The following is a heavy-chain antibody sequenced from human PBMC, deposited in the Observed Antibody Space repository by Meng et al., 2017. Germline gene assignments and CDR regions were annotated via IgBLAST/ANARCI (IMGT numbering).Heavy chain of an antibody. CDR3: ARVLSSSGWSEIDY. V-gene: IGHV3-21*01. Sequence: VQLVQFGAEVKKPGGSLRLSCAASGFTFSSYGMNWVRQAPGKGLEWVSSISSSSSYIYYADSVKGRFTISRDNAKNSLYLQMNSLRAEDTAVYYCARVLSSSGWSEIDYWGQGTLVTVSS. D-gene: IGHD6-19*01. CDR1: GFTFSSYG. J-gene: IGHJ4*02. CDR2: ISSSSSYI.